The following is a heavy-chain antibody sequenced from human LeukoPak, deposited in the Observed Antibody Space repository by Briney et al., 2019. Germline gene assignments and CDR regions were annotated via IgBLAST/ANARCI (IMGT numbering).Heavy chain of an antibody. CDR3: AADGNSGSFRR. D-gene: IGHD1-26*01. J-gene: IGHJ4*02. CDR2: IVVGSGNT. Sequence: SVKVSCKASGLTFTSSAMQWVRQARGQRLEWIGWIVVGSGNTNYAQKFQERVTITRDMSTSTAYMELSSLRSEDTAVYYCAADGNSGSFRRWGQGTLVTVSS. CDR1: GLTFTSSA. V-gene: IGHV1-58*02.